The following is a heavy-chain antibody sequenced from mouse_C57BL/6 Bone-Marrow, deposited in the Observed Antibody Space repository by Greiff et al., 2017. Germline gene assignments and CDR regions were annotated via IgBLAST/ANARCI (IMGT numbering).Heavy chain of an antibody. CDR3: TRGRYDYPYFDY. J-gene: IGHJ2*01. Sequence: QVQLQQSGAELVRPGASVTLSCKASGYTFTDYAMHWVKQTPVHGLEWIGAIDPETGCTAYNQKFKGKAILTADKSSSTAYMELRSLTSEDSAVYYCTRGRYDYPYFDYWGQGTTLTVTA. V-gene: IGHV1-15*01. D-gene: IGHD2-4*01. CDR1: GYTFTDYA. CDR2: IDPETGCT.